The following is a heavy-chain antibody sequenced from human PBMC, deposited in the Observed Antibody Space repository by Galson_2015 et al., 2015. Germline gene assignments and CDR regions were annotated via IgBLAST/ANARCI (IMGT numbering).Heavy chain of an antibody. CDR3: ARGGDGECNY. D-gene: IGHD2-21*01. CDR2: INQDGSDT. Sequence: SLRLSCAASGFTFSNYWMTWVRQAPGKGLEWVANINQDGSDTNYVDSMKGRFTISRDNAKNSLYLQITSLRVEDTALYYCARGGDGECNYWGQGTLVTVSS. V-gene: IGHV3-7*03. J-gene: IGHJ4*02. CDR1: GFTFSNYW.